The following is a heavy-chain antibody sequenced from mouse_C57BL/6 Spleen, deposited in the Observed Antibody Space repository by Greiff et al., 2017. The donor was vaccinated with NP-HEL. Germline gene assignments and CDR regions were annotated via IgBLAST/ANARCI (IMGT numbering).Heavy chain of an antibody. CDR3: ARIYYYGSSFFAY. CDR2: IHPNSGST. J-gene: IGHJ3*01. Sequence: QVQLQQPGAELVKPGASVKLSCKASGYTFTSYWMHWVKQRPGQGLEWIGMIHPNSGSTNYNEKFKSKATLTVDKSSSTAYMQLSSLTSEDSAVYYCARIYYYGSSFFAYWGQGTLVTVSA. CDR1: GYTFTSYW. V-gene: IGHV1-64*01. D-gene: IGHD1-1*01.